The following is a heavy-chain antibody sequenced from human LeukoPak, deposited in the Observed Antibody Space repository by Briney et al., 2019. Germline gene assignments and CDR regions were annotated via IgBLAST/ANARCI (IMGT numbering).Heavy chain of an antibody. CDR2: NSHSGYT. CDR1: GASFNNYY. J-gene: IGHJ6*03. Sequence: PSKTLSLTCAVYGASFNNYYWSWIRQPPGKGLEWIGENSHSGYTNYNPSLKSRVTISVDTSKNQFSLKLSSVTAADTAVYFCARVGYSYVINDWSRTGLGAYPTKYYYHMDVWGKGTTVTVSS. D-gene: IGHD5-18*01. V-gene: IGHV4-34*01. CDR3: ARVGYSYVINDWSRTGLGAYPTKYYYHMDV.